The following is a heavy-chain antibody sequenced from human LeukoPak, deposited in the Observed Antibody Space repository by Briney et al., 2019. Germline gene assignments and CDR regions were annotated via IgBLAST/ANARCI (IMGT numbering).Heavy chain of an antibody. CDR2: IYSGGST. CDR3: ARGLPPYYYHGMDV. D-gene: IGHD5-18*01. Sequence: GGSLRLSCAASGFTFSSYSMNWVRQAPGKGLEWVSVIYSGGSTYYADSVKGRFTISRDTSKNTVYLQMNSLRAEDTAVYYCARGLPPYYYHGMDVWGQGTTVTVSS. V-gene: IGHV3-53*01. CDR1: GFTFSSYS. J-gene: IGHJ6*02.